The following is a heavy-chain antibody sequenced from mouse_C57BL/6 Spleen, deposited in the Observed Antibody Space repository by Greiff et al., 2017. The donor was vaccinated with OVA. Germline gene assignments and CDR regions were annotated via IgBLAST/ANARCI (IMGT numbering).Heavy chain of an antibody. Sequence: EVKLMESGGGLVKPGGSLKLSCAASGFTFSDYGMHWVRQAPEKGLEWVAYISSGSSTIYYADTVKGRFTLSRDNAKTTLYLQMTSLRSEDTAMYYCAGGGYFDYWGQGTTLTVSS. J-gene: IGHJ2*01. CDR3: AGGGYFDY. CDR1: GFTFSDYG. CDR2: ISSGSSTI. V-gene: IGHV5-17*01.